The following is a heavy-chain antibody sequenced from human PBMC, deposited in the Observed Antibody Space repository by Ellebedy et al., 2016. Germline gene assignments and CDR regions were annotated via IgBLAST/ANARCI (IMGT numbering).Heavy chain of an antibody. CDR2: ISYDGSNK. Sequence: GGSLRLSCAASGFTFSSYAMHWVRQAPGKGLEWVAVISYDGSNKYYADSVKGRFTISRDNSKNTLYLQMNSLRAEDTAVYYCARDYRPGGVVIAINYYYYGMDVWGQGTTVTVSS. V-gene: IGHV3-30*04. CDR3: ARDYRPGGVVIAINYYYYGMDV. D-gene: IGHD3-22*01. CDR1: GFTFSSYA. J-gene: IGHJ6*02.